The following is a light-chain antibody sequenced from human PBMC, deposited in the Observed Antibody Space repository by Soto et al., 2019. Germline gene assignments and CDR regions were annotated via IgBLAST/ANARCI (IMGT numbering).Light chain of an antibody. J-gene: IGLJ1*01. CDR2: EVS. CDR1: SSDVGGYNY. V-gene: IGLV2-8*01. Sequence: SALTQPRSASGSTGQAVTISFTGTSSDVGGYNYVSWYQQHPGKAPKLMIYEVSKRPSGVPDRFSGSKSGNTASLTVSGIQPEDEADYYCSSYAGSNKSVFGTGTKVTVL. CDR3: SSYAGSNKSV.